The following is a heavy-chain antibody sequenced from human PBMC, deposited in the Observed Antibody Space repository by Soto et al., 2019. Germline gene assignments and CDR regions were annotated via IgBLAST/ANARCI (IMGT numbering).Heavy chain of an antibody. J-gene: IGHJ5*02. CDR3: ARRGKENDRSVWFNP. CDR2: IFPDDSDT. V-gene: IGHV5-51*01. CDR1: GVRITLFG. Sequence: SGVRITLFGGGCVLQMHGKGLEWMGVIFPDDSDTRYSPSFQGQVTISADKSISTAYLQWSSLKASDTAMYYCARRGKENDRSVWFNPGGQRSQAT.